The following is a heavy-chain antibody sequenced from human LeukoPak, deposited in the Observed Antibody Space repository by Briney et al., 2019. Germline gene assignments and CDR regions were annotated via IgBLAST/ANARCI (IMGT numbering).Heavy chain of an antibody. V-gene: IGHV3-74*01. Sequence: GGSLRLSCAASGFTFSSYWMHWVRQAPGKGLVCVSRINTDGSSTSYADSVKGRFTISGDNAKNTLYLQMNSLRAEDTAAYYCAKNYYGSGSYYNAGAFDIWGQGTMVTVSS. CDR2: INTDGSST. CDR3: AKNYYGSGSYYNAGAFDI. D-gene: IGHD3-10*01. J-gene: IGHJ3*02. CDR1: GFTFSSYW.